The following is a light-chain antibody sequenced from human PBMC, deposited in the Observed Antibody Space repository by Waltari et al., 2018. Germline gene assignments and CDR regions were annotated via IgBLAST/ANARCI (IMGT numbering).Light chain of an antibody. V-gene: IGKV1-33*01. CDR2: SAS. Sequence: DIQMTQSPLSLSASVGDRVTVTCRASQSVSTHLNWYQHKPGKAPELLIYSASFLETGVPSRFSAGGSGTDFNFTISSLQPDDFATYYCQQYDFYSLTFGGGTRVEIK. CDR1: QSVSTH. CDR3: QQYDFYSLT. J-gene: IGKJ4*01.